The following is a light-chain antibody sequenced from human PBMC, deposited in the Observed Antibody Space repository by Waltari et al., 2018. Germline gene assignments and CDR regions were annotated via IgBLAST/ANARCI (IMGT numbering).Light chain of an antibody. V-gene: IGLV2-11*01. CDR3: CSYAGSYTWV. Sequence: QSALTQPRSVSGSPGQSVTISCTGTSSDVGGYNYVSWHQQHPGKAPKLMIYDGSKRPSGVPDRCSGAKSGNTASLTISGLQAEDEADYYCCSYAGSYTWVFGGGTKLTVL. CDR1: SSDVGGYNY. J-gene: IGLJ3*02. CDR2: DGS.